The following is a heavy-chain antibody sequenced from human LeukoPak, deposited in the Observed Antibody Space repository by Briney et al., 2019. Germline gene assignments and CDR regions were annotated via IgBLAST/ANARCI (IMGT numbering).Heavy chain of an antibody. D-gene: IGHD4-11*01. J-gene: IGHJ3*01. CDR3: ANEYSKGDV. V-gene: IGHV3-23*01. CDR2: ISDSGSNT. Sequence: GGSLRLSCAASGFTFPNYVMSWVRQAPGKGLEWVSAISDSGSNTYYADSVKGRFTISRDNSKNTLYLQMNSLRAEDAAVYYCANEYSKGDVWGQGTMVTVSS. CDR1: GFTFPNYV.